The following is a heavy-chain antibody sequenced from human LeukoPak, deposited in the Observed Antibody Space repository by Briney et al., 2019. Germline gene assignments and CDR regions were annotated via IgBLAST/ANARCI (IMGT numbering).Heavy chain of an antibody. D-gene: IGHD3-22*01. Sequence: GGSLRLSCAASGFTFSDYYMTWIRQAPGKGLEWVSYISGSGGTIYYADSVKGRFITSRDNPKNSLYLQMNSLRVEDTALYYCARSGDSNGYWFDQWGQGTLVTVSS. V-gene: IGHV3-11*01. CDR2: ISGSGGTI. CDR1: GFTFSDYY. J-gene: IGHJ5*02. CDR3: ARSGDSNGYWFDQ.